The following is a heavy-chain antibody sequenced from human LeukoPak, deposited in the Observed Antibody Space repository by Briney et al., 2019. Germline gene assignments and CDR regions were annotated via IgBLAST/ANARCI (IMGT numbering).Heavy chain of an antibody. D-gene: IGHD2-2*01. CDR1: GGSISSGGYS. V-gene: IGHV4-30-2*05. CDR3: ARVPGYCSSTSCPYYFDY. J-gene: IGHJ4*02. Sequence: TLSLTCAVSGGSISSGGYSWSWIRQPPGKGLGWIGYIYHSGSTYYNPSLKSRVTISVDTSKNQFSLKLSSVTAADTAVYYCARVPGYCSSTSCPYYFDYWGQGTLVTVSS. CDR2: IYHSGST.